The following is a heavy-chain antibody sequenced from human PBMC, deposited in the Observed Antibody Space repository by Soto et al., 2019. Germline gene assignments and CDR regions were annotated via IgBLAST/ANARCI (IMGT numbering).Heavy chain of an antibody. CDR3: ARVPPVTTLYYYYGMDV. CDR1: GGTFSSYA. J-gene: IGHJ6*02. V-gene: IGHV1-69*13. CDR2: IIPIFGTA. Sequence: SVKVSCKASGGTFSSYAISWVRQAPGQGLEWMGGIIPIFGTANYAQKFQGRVTITADESTSTAYMELSSLRSEDTAVYYCARVPPVTTLYYYYGMDVWGQGTTVTVSS. D-gene: IGHD4-17*01.